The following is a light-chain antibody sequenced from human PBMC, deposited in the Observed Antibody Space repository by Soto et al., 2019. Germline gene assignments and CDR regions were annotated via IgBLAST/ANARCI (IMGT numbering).Light chain of an antibody. Sequence: DIKMTQSPSSLSASVGDRVTLTCQASEDVSDYVNWYQQKPGRAPKLLIYDASKLETGVSSRFSGSGSWTHFTFTIRDLQPEDFATYYCQLYRNVVLTFGGGTRVDI. CDR1: EDVSDY. V-gene: IGKV1-33*01. CDR2: DAS. J-gene: IGKJ4*01. CDR3: QLYRNVVLT.